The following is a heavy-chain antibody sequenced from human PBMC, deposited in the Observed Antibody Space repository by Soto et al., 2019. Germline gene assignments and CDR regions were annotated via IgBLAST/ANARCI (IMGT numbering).Heavy chain of an antibody. CDR1: GGSISSYY. Sequence: SETLSLTCTVSGGSISSYYWSWIRQPPGKGLEWIGEINHSGSTNYNPSLKSRVTISVDTSKNQFSLKLSSVTAADTAVYYCGRGVSYFGSGSYYKVGYYYYGMDVWGKGTSVTVPS. D-gene: IGHD3-10*01. V-gene: IGHV4-34*01. CDR2: INHSGST. J-gene: IGHJ6*04. CDR3: GRGVSYFGSGSYYKVGYYYYGMDV.